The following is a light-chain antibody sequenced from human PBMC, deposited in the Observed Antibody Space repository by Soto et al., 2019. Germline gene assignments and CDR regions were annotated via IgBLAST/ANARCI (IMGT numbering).Light chain of an antibody. CDR2: WAS. CDR1: QIVLYSSNNKNY. Sequence: DIVLTQSPDSLAVSLGERATINCKSTQIVLYSSNNKNYLAWYQQKAGQPPKLLIYWASTRESGVPDRFSGSGSGTEFTLTISSMQPDDFATYYCQQYNGYSRTFGQGTKVDI. V-gene: IGKV4-1*01. CDR3: QQYNGYSRT. J-gene: IGKJ1*01.